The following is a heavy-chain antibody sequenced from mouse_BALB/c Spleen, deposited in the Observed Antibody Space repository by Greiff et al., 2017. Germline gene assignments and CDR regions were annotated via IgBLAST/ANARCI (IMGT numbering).Heavy chain of an antibody. Sequence: QVHVKQPGAELVKPGASVKMSCKASGYTFTSYWMHWVKQRPGQGLEWIGVIDPSDSYTSYNQKFKGKATLTVDTSSSTAYMQLSSLTSEDSAVYYCTITGTRNYAMDYWGQGTSVTVSS. V-gene: IGHV1S127*01. CDR2: IDPSDSYT. D-gene: IGHD4-1*01. CDR1: GYTFTSYW. J-gene: IGHJ4*01. CDR3: TITGTRNYAMDY.